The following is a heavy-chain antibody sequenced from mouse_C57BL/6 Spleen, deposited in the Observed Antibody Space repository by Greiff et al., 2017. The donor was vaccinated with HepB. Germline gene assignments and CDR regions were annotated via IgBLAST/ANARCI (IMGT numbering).Heavy chain of an antibody. CDR3: ARGNYYSNSEDY. J-gene: IGHJ2*01. CDR2: IYPGSGST. Sequence: QVQLQQSGAELVKPGASVKMSCKASGYTFTSYWITWVKQRPGQGLEWIGDIYPGSGSTNYNEKFKSKATLTVDTSSSTAYMQLSSLTSEDSAVYYCARGNYYSNSEDYWGQGTTLTVSS. D-gene: IGHD2-5*01. CDR1: GYTFTSYW. V-gene: IGHV1-55*01.